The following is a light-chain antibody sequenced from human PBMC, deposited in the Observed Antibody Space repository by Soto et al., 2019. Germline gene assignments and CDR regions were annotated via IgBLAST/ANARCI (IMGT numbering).Light chain of an antibody. J-gene: IGKJ1*01. CDR1: QSISRW. Sequence: DIQMTESPSTLSSSVGDRVTITCRASQSISRWLAWYQQKPGKPPKVLIYGASNLQSGVPPRFSGSGSGTDFTLAISSLQPEDSATYYCLQDINYPWTFGQGTKVDIK. CDR3: LQDINYPWT. CDR2: GAS. V-gene: IGKV1-5*01.